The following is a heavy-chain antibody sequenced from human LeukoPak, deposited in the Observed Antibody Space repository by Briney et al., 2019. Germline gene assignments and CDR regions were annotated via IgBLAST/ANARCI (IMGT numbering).Heavy chain of an antibody. D-gene: IGHD2-2*01. J-gene: IGHJ6*02. CDR1: GFTFSSYA. V-gene: IGHV3-23*01. Sequence: PGGSLRLSCAASGFTFSSYAMSWVRQAPGKGLEWVSAISGSGGSTYYADSVKGRFTISRDNSKNTLYLQMNSLRAEDTAVYYCANSYCSSTSCSGGYYYYGMDVWGQGTTVTVSS. CDR3: ANSYCSSTSCSGGYYYYGMDV. CDR2: ISGSGGST.